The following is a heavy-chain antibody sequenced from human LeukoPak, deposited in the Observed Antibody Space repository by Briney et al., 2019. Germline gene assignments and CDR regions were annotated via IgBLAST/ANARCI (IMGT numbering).Heavy chain of an antibody. D-gene: IGHD6-13*01. CDR2: IIPIFGTA. Sequence: SVKVSCKASGGTFSSYAISWVRQAPGQGLEWMGGIIPIFGTANYAQKFQGRVTITADESTSTAYMELSSLRSEDTAVYYCARDPGIAAAGTRYFGYWGQGTLVTVSS. CDR1: GGTFSSYA. J-gene: IGHJ4*02. V-gene: IGHV1-69*13. CDR3: ARDPGIAAAGTRYFGY.